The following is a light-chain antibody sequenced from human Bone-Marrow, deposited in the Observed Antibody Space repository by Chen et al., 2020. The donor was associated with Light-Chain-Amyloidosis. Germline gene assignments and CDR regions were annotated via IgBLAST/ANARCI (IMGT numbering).Light chain of an antibody. V-gene: IGLV6-57*01. J-gene: IGLJ3*02. Sequence: FILPHPHPVPWSPGRTVIIPSPRSSGDIATNYVQWYQQHPGRSPATVIYEDDQRPSGVPDRFSGSIERSSTTSTLTISRLKTEDEDDCYCQSYQGSNQGMFGGGTKLTVL. CDR3: QSYQGSNQGM. CDR1: SGDIATNY. CDR2: EDD.